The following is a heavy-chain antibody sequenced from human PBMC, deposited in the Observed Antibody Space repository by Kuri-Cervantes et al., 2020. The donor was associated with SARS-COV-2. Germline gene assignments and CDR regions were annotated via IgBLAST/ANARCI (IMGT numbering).Heavy chain of an antibody. D-gene: IGHD3-10*01. J-gene: IGHJ6*02. CDR1: GGSFSGYY. CDR2: IYYSGST. CDR3: ARTGWFGENYYGMDV. V-gene: IGHV4-30-4*01. Sequence: LRLSCAVYGGSFSGYYWSWIRQPPGKGLEWIGYIYYSGSTYYNPSLKSRVTISVDTSKNQFSLKLSSVTAADTAVYYCARTGWFGENYYGMDVWGQGTTVTVSS.